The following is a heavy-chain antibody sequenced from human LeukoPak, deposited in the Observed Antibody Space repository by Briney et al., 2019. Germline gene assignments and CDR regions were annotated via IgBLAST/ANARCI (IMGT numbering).Heavy chain of an antibody. CDR2: INPSGGNT. V-gene: IGHV1-46*01. CDR1: GYTFTSYY. J-gene: IGHJ2*01. D-gene: IGHD3-22*01. CDR3: ARLDSSATKDWYFDL. Sequence: ASVTVSFKASGYTFTSYYMHWVRQAPGQGLEGMGIINPSGGNTRYAQKFQGRVTVTRDTSTSTVYMEVSSLRSEDTAVYYCARLDSSATKDWYFDLWGRGTLVTVSS.